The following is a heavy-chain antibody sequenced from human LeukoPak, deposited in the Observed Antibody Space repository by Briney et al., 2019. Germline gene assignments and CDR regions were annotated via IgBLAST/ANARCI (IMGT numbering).Heavy chain of an antibody. CDR3: ARETVLLWFGELLANWFDP. CDR1: GGSISSGGYY. J-gene: IGHJ5*02. D-gene: IGHD3-10*01. Sequence: PSETLSLTCTVSGGSISSGGYYWSWIRQHPGKGLEWIGYIYYSGSTYYNPSLKSRVTISVDTSKNQFSLKLSSVTAADTAVYYCARETVLLWFGELLANWFDPWGQGTLVTVSS. V-gene: IGHV4-31*03. CDR2: IYYSGST.